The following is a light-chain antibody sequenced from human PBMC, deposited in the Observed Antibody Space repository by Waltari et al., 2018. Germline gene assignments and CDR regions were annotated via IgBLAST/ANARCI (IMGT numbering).Light chain of an antibody. CDR1: RSDRGGYNY. CDR2: EVS. V-gene: IGLV2-14*01. Sequence: SAPTQPAPVSWSPGPSIHHPCTGTRSDRGGYNYVSRYQQYPGKAPKLMIYEVSNRPSGVSNRFSGSKSGNTASLTISGLQAEDEADYYCSSYTSSSSLYVFGTGTKVTVL. J-gene: IGLJ1*01. CDR3: SSYTSSSSLYV.